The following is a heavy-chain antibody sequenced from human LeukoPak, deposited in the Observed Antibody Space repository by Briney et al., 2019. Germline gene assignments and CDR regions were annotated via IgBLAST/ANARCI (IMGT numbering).Heavy chain of an antibody. CDR2: INPNSGGT. CDR3: ARDAGSGYDPNYDY. Sequence: GASVKVSCKASGYTFTGYYMHWVRQAPGQGLEWMGWINPNSGGTNYAQKFQGRVTMTRDTSISTAYMELSRLRSDDTAVYYCARDAGSGYDPNYDYWGQGTLVTASS. V-gene: IGHV1-2*02. D-gene: IGHD5-12*01. CDR1: GYTFTGYY. J-gene: IGHJ4*02.